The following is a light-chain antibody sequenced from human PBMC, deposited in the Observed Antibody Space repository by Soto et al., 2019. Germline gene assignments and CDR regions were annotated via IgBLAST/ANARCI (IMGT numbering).Light chain of an antibody. CDR2: GAS. Sequence: ETVMTQSPATLSVSPGERATLSCRASQSVSSKLAWYQQKPGQAPRLLIYGASTRANGIPARFSGSGSGTELTLSISSLQSEDSAVYYCQQYNNWPTITFGQGTKVDIK. CDR3: QQYNNWPTIT. V-gene: IGKV3D-15*01. J-gene: IGKJ1*01. CDR1: QSVSSK.